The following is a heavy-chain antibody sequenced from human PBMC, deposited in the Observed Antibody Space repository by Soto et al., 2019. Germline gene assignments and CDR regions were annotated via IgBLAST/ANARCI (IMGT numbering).Heavy chain of an antibody. J-gene: IGHJ6*02. CDR3: ARGDGIYYYYGMDV. D-gene: IGHD1-20*01. Sequence: QVQLVQSGAEVKKPGASVKVSCKASGGTFSSYAISWVRQAPGQGLEWMGGISPIFGTANYALKFQGRVKITADESISTAYMEMSSLRSEDTAVYYCARGDGIYYYYGMDVWGQGTTVTVSS. CDR1: GGTFSSYA. CDR2: ISPIFGTA. V-gene: IGHV1-69*01.